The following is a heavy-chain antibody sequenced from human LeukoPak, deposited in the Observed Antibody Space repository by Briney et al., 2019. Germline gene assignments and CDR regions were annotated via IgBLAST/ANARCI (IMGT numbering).Heavy chain of an antibody. CDR1: GFTFSSYA. Sequence: GRSLRLSCAASGFTFSSYAMHWVRQAPGKGLEWVAVISYDGSNKYYADSVKGRFTISRDSSKNTLYLQMSSLRDEDTAVYYCAKNNDYGGSYWYFDLWGRGTPVTVSS. V-gene: IGHV3-30*04. D-gene: IGHD4-23*01. CDR3: AKNNDYGGSYWYFDL. CDR2: ISYDGSNK. J-gene: IGHJ2*01.